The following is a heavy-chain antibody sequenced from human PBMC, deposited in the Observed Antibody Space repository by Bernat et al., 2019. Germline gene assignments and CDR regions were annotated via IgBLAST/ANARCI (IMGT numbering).Heavy chain of an antibody. CDR3: ARAISDFCSCYYSGYYYYYMDV. D-gene: IGHD3-3*01. CDR2: IYSGGST. CDR1: GFTVSSNY. J-gene: IGHJ6*03. Sequence: EVQLVESGGGLVQPGGSLRLSCAASGFTVSSNYMSWVRQAPGKGLEWVSVIYSGGSTYYADSVKGRFTISRDNSKNTLYLQMNSLRAEDTAVYYCARAISDFCSCYYSGYYYYYMDVWGKGTTVTVSS. V-gene: IGHV3-66*01.